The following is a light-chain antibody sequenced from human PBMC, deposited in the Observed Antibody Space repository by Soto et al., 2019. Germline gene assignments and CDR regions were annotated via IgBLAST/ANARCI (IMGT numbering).Light chain of an antibody. CDR1: QSVSSGY. CDR2: GAS. J-gene: IGKJ4*01. Sequence: EIVLTQSPGTLSLSPGERATLSCRASQSVSSGYLAWYQQKPGQAPRLLIYGASSRATGIPDRFSGSGSGTDVTLTINRLEPEDFAVYYCQQYGSSPLTFGGGTKVEIK. CDR3: QQYGSSPLT. V-gene: IGKV3-20*01.